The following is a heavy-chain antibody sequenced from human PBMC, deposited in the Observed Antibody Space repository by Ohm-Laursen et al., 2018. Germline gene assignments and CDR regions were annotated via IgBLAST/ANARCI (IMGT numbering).Heavy chain of an antibody. D-gene: IGHD6-6*01. Sequence: SLRLSCAASGFTFSSYAMSRVRQAPGKGLAWVSAISGSGGSTYYADSVKGRFTISRDNSKNTLYLQMNSLRAEDTAVYYCASPPQGSSRHTGWYYYYGMDVWGQGTTVTVSS. CDR1: GFTFSSYA. CDR3: ASPPQGSSRHTGWYYYYGMDV. CDR2: ISGSGGST. V-gene: IGHV3-23*01. J-gene: IGHJ6*02.